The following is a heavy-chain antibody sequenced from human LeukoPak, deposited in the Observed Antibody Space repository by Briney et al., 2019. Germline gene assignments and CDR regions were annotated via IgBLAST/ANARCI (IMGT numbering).Heavy chain of an antibody. V-gene: IGHV1-18*01. D-gene: IGHD3-22*01. J-gene: IGHJ4*02. CDR2: ISAYNGHT. Sequence: ASVKVSCKASGYSFSNYDITWVRQAPGQGLEWMGWISAYNGHTKYEQKFQGRVTATTDTSTSTAYMELRGLRSDDTAVYYCARDLGYDSSGYYRTPAYFDYWGQGTLVTVSS. CDR1: GYSFSNYD. CDR3: ARDLGYDSSGYYRTPAYFDY.